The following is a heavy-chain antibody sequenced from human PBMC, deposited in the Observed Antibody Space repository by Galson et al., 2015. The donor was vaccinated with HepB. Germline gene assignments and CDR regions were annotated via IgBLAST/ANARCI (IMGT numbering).Heavy chain of an antibody. V-gene: IGHV3-15*01. CDR3: TTALSFSGSYANDDAFDI. J-gene: IGHJ3*02. Sequence: SLRLSCAASGFTFSNAWMSWVRQAPGKGLEWVGRIKSKTDGGTTDYAAPVKGRFTISRDDSKNTLYLQMNSLKTEDTAVYYCTTALSFSGSYANDDAFDIWGQGTMVTVSS. CDR1: GFTFSNAW. D-gene: IGHD1-26*01. CDR2: IKSKTDGGTT.